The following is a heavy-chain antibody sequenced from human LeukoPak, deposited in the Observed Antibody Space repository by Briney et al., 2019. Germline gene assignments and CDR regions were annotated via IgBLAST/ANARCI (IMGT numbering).Heavy chain of an antibody. CDR1: GFIFSSYW. Sequence: GGSLRLSCAASGFIFSSYWMTWVRQAPGKGLEWVANIKEDGSEKHYVDSVKGRFTISRDNAKNSLYLQMNSLRAEDTAVYYCARDPDIAWGPATMVSVSS. J-gene: IGHJ5*01. D-gene: IGHD1-14*01. CDR2: IKEDGSEK. CDR3: ARDPDIA. V-gene: IGHV3-7*01.